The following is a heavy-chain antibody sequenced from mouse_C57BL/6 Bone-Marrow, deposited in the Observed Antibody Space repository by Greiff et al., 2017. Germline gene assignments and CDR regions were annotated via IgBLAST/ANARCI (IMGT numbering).Heavy chain of an antibody. V-gene: IGHV1-15*01. CDR1: GYTFTDYE. Sequence: VKLQQSGAELVRPGASVTLSCKASGYTFTDYEMHWVKQTPVHGLEWIGAIDPETGGTAYNQKFKGKAILTADKSSSTAYMELRSLTSEDSAVYYCTRWPHYYGSSPWFAYWGQGTLVTVSA. CDR2: IDPETGGT. CDR3: TRWPHYYGSSPWFAY. D-gene: IGHD1-1*01. J-gene: IGHJ3*01.